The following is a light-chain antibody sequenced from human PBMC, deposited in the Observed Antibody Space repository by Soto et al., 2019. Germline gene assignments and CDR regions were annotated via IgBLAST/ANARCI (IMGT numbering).Light chain of an antibody. V-gene: IGLV1-40*01. CDR2: ANN. CDR3: QSYDSSLNARG. Sequence: QLVLTQPPSVSGAPGQRVTISCTGSSSNIGSTYDVHWYQQLPGKAPNLLIFANNNRPSGVPDRFSGSKSGTSASLAITGRQAADESESYGQSYDSSLNARGSGGGTKVTVL. CDR1: SSNIGSTYD. J-gene: IGLJ3*02.